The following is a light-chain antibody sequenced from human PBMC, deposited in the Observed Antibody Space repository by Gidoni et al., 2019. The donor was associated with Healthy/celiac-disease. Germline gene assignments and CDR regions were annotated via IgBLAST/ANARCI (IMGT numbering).Light chain of an antibody. Sequence: AIRITQSPSSLSASTGDRVTITCRASQGISSYLAWYQQKPGKAPKLLTYAASTLQSGVPSRFSGSGSGTDFTLTISCLQSEDFATYYCQQYYSYPPTFGQGTKLEIK. CDR2: AAS. J-gene: IGKJ2*01. V-gene: IGKV1-8*01. CDR3: QQYYSYPPT. CDR1: QGISSY.